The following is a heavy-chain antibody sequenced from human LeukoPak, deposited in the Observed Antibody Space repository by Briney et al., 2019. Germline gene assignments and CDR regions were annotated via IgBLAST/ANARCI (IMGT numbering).Heavy chain of an antibody. CDR2: INHSGST. CDR3: ASTQQLAYFDY. Sequence: PSETMSLTCAVYGGSFSGYYWSRIRQPPGKGLEWIGEINHSGSTNYNPSLKSRVTISVDTSKNQFSLKLSSVTAADTAVYYCASTQQLAYFDYWGQGTLVTVSS. CDR1: GGSFSGYY. V-gene: IGHV4-34*01. D-gene: IGHD6-13*01. J-gene: IGHJ4*02.